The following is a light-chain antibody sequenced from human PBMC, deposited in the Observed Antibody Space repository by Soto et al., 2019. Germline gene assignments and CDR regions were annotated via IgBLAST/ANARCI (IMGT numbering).Light chain of an antibody. CDR2: GSS. CDR1: QSVSSNY. J-gene: IGKJ4*01. Sequence: EIVLTQSPGTLSLSPGERATLSCRASQSVSSNYLAWYQQKPGHAPMLLIYGSSSRATGIPDRFSGSGSGTDFNLILSRVEPEDFGVYYCQQYGSSPRVIFGGGTKVEIK. V-gene: IGKV3-20*01. CDR3: QQYGSSPRVI.